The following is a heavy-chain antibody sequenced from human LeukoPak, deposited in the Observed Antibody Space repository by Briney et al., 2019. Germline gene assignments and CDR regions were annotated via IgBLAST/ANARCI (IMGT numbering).Heavy chain of an antibody. D-gene: IGHD2-2*01. Sequence: GGSLRLSCVASGFTFSNYWMHWVRHVPGKGLVWVSHLASDGSRTNYADSVKGRFTVSRDNDKSTVYLQINSLRAVDTAMYDCARDISIVVVPAATQFDYWGQGTLVTVSS. CDR1: GFTFSNYW. V-gene: IGHV3-74*01. CDR3: ARDISIVVVPAATQFDY. CDR2: LASDGSRT. J-gene: IGHJ4*02.